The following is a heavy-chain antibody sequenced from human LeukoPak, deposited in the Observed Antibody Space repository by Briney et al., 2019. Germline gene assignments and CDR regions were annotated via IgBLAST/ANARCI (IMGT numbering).Heavy chain of an antibody. V-gene: IGHV4-39*01. J-gene: IGHJ4*02. Sequence: SETLSLTCTVSGGSISSSSYYWGWIRQPPGKGLEWIGSIYYSGSTYYNPSLKSRVTISVDTSKNQFSLKLSSVTAADTAVYYCATSGYSYGYPYFDYWGQGTLVTVSS. CDR1: GGSISSSSYY. CDR3: ATSGYSYGYPYFDY. D-gene: IGHD5-18*01. CDR2: IYYSGST.